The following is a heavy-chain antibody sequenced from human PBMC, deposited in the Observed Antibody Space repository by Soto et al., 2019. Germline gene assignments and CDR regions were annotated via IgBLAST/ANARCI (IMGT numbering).Heavy chain of an antibody. CDR2: IYWDEDN. V-gene: IGHV2-5*02. Sequence: QITLKESGPTLVKPTQTLTLTCTFSGFSLSTHTVGVAWIRQPPGEALEWLALIYWDEDNRYSPSLKSRLTITQDTSKNQVVLTMTNMDPVDTATYYCVHIVPFDYRGYNFEFWSQGILVTVSS. D-gene: IGHD3-9*01. CDR3: VHIVPFDYRGYNFEF. J-gene: IGHJ4*02. CDR1: GFSLSTHTVG.